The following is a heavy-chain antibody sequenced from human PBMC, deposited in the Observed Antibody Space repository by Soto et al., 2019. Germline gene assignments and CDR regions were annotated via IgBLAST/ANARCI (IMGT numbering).Heavy chain of an antibody. CDR2: ISYDGSNK. V-gene: IGHV3-30-3*01. D-gene: IGHD3-16*01. CDR1: GFTFSSYA. CDR3: ARGGMDAWGGFDY. J-gene: IGHJ4*02. Sequence: QVQLVDSGGGVVQPGRSLRLSCAASGFTFSSYAMHLVLQAPGKGLERVAVISYDGSNKYYPDSVNGRFTISRDNSKNTLYLQMNSLRAEDTAGYYCARGGMDAWGGFDYWGQVHLVTVSS.